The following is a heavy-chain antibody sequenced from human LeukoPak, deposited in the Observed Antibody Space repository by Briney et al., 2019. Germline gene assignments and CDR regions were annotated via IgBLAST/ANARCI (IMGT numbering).Heavy chain of an antibody. Sequence: GGSLRLSCAASGFTFSSYGMHWVRQAPGKGLEWVAVISYDGSNKYYADSVKGRFTISRDNSKNTLYLQMNSLRAEDTAVYYCARGVAGRQSWFDPWGQGTLVTVSS. D-gene: IGHD6-19*01. CDR1: GFTFSSYG. V-gene: IGHV3-30*03. CDR3: ARGVAGRQSWFDP. CDR2: ISYDGSNK. J-gene: IGHJ5*02.